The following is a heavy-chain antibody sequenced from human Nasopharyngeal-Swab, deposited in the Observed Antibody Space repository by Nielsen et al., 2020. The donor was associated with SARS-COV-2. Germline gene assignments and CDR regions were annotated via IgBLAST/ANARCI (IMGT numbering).Heavy chain of an antibody. CDR3: AKTRGYSYGWADY. V-gene: IGHV3-30*18. Sequence: GESLKISCEASGLTFSSYGMHWVRQAPGKGLEWVAVILNDGSSKYYADSVKGRFTISRDNSKNTLYLQMNSLRVEDTAVYYCAKTRGYSYGWADYWGQGTLVTVSS. D-gene: IGHD5-18*01. CDR2: ILNDGSSK. J-gene: IGHJ4*02. CDR1: GLTFSSYG.